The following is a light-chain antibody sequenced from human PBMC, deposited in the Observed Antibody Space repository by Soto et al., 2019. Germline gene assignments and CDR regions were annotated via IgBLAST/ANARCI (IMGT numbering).Light chain of an antibody. CDR3: QKYNSAPRS. V-gene: IGKV1-27*01. Sequence: DIPMTQSPSSLSAPVEDRVTITCGASQDISTYLAWYQQKPGKVPKLLIYAASTLQSGVPSRFSGSGSGTEFTLTISSLQPEDVATYYCQKYNSAPRSFGGGTKVDIK. J-gene: IGKJ4*01. CDR2: AAS. CDR1: QDISTY.